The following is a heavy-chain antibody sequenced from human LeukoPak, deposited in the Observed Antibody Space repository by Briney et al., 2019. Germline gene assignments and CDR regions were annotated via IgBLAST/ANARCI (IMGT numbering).Heavy chain of an antibody. V-gene: IGHV4-34*01. J-gene: IGHJ6*03. CDR2: INHSGST. CDR1: DGSFNDYY. D-gene: IGHD6-13*01. CDR3: ARVASYGHQQQLVHYYYYYMDV. Sequence: PSETLSLTCAVYDGSFNDYYWSWIRQPPGKGLEWIGEINHSGSTNYNPSLKSRVTISVDTSKNQFSLRLSSVTAADTAVYYCARVASYGHQQQLVHYYYYYMDVWGKGTTVTVSS.